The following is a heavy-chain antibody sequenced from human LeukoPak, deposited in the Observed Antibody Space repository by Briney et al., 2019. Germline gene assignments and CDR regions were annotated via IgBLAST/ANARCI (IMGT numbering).Heavy chain of an antibody. CDR2: ITPSGGST. D-gene: IGHD5-18*01. V-gene: IGHV1-46*01. CDR3: ARDGEVASSYGYYYYYMDV. CDR1: GYTFTTYC. Sequence: ASVKVSCKASGYTFTTYCMHWVRQAPGQGLEWMGIITPSGGSTSYAQKFQGRVTMTRDTSTSTVYMELSSLRSEDTAVYYCARDGEVASSYGYYYYYMDVWGKGTTVTVSS. J-gene: IGHJ6*03.